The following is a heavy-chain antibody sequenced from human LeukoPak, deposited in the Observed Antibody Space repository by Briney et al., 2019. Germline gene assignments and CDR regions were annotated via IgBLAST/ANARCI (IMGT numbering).Heavy chain of an antibody. Sequence: PSETLSLTCAVSGGSISNYYCSWIRQPPGKGLEWLGYIHYSGYTNYNPSLKSRVTISVDTSKNQFSLNLSSVTAADTAVYYCARHWGSDWYFNLWGRGTLVTVSS. CDR2: IHYSGYT. D-gene: IGHD7-27*01. CDR3: ARHWGSDWYFNL. V-gene: IGHV4-59*01. J-gene: IGHJ2*01. CDR1: GGSISNYY.